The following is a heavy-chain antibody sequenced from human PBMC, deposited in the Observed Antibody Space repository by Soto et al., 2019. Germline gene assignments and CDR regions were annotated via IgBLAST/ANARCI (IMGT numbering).Heavy chain of an antibody. CDR2: ISGGSGGST. CDR3: AKSLFGELLYDYYYYYGMDV. J-gene: IGHJ6*02. D-gene: IGHD3-10*02. Sequence: PGGSLRLSCAASGFTFSSYAMSWVRQAPGKGLEWVSAISGGSGGSTYYADSVKGRFTISRDNSKNTLYLQMNSLRAEDTAVYYCAKSLFGELLYDYYYYYGMDVWGQGTTVTVSS. CDR1: GFTFSSYA. V-gene: IGHV3-23*01.